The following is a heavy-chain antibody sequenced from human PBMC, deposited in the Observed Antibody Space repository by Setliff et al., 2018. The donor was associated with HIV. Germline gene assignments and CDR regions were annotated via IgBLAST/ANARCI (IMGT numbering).Heavy chain of an antibody. D-gene: IGHD2-2*01. V-gene: IGHV4-38-2*02. J-gene: IGHJ4*02. Sequence: SETLSLTCNVSGYSISNGSYWGWIRQPPGKGLEWIANINHRGATSYNPSLKSRVTISVDTSKNQFSLKLSSVTAADTAVYYCARGRVPFDYWGQGTLVTVSS. CDR2: INHRGAT. CDR3: ARGRVPFDY. CDR1: GYSISNGSY.